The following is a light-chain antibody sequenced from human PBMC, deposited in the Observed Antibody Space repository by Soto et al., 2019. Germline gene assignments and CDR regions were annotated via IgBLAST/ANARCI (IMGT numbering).Light chain of an antibody. CDR3: SSFSSITREV. Sequence: QSALTQPASVSGSPGQSITISCTGTSSDVGGYSYVSWYQQHPGKTPKLMIYEVSNRPSGVSHRFSGSKSGNTASLTISGLQTEDEADYYGSSFSSITREVFGGGTKVTVI. CDR1: SSDVGGYSY. V-gene: IGLV2-14*01. CDR2: EVS. J-gene: IGLJ2*01.